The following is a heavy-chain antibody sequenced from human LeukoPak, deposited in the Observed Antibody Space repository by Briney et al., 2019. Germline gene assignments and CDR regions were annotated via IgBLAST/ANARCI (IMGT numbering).Heavy chain of an antibody. J-gene: IGHJ4*02. Sequence: GGSLRLSCAASGFTFSGYFMNWIRQAPGKGLEWVSYISPGSDYTNYADSVKGRFTISRDNAKNSLYLQMNSLRAEDTAVYFCARSGYSGYDPDYWGQGTLVTVSS. CDR1: GFTFSGYF. CDR3: ARSGYSGYDPDY. D-gene: IGHD5-12*01. CDR2: ISPGSDYT. V-gene: IGHV3-11*06.